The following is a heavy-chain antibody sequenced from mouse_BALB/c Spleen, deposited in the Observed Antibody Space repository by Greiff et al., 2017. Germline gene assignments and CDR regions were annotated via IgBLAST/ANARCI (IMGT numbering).Heavy chain of an antibody. D-gene: IGHD2-2*01. CDR2: ISSGGGST. J-gene: IGHJ4*01. CDR1: GFAFSSYD. Sequence: EVKLVESGGGLVKPGGSLKLSCAASGFAFSSYDMSWVRQTPEKRLEWVAYISSGGGSTYYPDTVKGRFTISRYNAKNTLYLQMSSLKSEDTAMYYCARRGYDPMDYWGQGTSVTGSS. V-gene: IGHV5-12-1*01. CDR3: ARRGYDPMDY.